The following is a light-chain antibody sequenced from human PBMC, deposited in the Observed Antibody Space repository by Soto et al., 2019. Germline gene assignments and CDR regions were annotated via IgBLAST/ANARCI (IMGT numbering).Light chain of an antibody. J-gene: IGKJ4*01. CDR3: QQYNDWPLLT. V-gene: IGKV3-15*01. CDR1: RSVSTN. Sequence: EIVMTQSPVTLSVSPGERATLSCRATRSVSTNLAWYQHKPGQAPRLLLFGASTRATGIPARFSGSGSGTEFTLTISGLQSEDFAVYYCQQYNDWPLLTFGGGTKVEN. CDR2: GAS.